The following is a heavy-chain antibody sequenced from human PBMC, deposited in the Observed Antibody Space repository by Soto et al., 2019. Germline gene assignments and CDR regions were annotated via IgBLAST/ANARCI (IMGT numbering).Heavy chain of an antibody. CDR3: ARGQEGVVATH. CDR2: VKDGGHT. D-gene: IGHD5-12*01. Sequence: QVQLQQWGAGLLKPSETLSLNCAVTGGSLSGYYWSWIRQPPGKGLEWIGEVKDGGHTNYSPSLRGRAPISSDTANNQFSLRLNSVTAADTGVYYCARGQEGVVATHWDQGSLVTVSS. CDR1: GGSLSGYY. J-gene: IGHJ4*02. V-gene: IGHV4-34*01.